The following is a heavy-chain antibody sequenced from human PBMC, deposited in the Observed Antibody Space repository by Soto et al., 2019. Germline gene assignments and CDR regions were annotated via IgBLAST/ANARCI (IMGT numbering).Heavy chain of an antibody. CDR3: VKSAYTSAWEERSFDY. V-gene: IGHV3-74*03. J-gene: IGHJ4*02. CDR2: INSVGSSA. CDR1: GFTFSISL. D-gene: IGHD6-19*01. Sequence: RGSLRLFCAASGFTFSISLMHWVRQAPGKGLVWVSRINSVGSSATYADSVKGRFTMSRDNAKNTVYLQMNSLRAEDTALYYCVKSAYTSAWEERSFDYWGQGTLVTVSP.